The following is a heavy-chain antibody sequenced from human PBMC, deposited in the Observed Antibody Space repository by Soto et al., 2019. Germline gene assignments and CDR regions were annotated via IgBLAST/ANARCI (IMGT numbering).Heavy chain of an antibody. D-gene: IGHD1-26*01. CDR3: AGWYSESLGHYYYGMDV. J-gene: IGHJ6*02. CDR1: GYTFTSYY. CDR2: INPSGGST. V-gene: IGHV1-46*01. Sequence: ASVKVSCKASGYTFTSYYMHWARQAPGQGIEWMGIINPSGGSTSYAQKFQGRVTMTRDTSTSTVYMELTSLRSEDTAVYYCAGWYSESLGHYYYGMDVCSQGTTVTGSS.